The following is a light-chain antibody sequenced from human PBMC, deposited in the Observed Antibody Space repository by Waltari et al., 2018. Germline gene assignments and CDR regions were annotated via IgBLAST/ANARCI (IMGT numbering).Light chain of an antibody. CDR2: GAS. CDR3: QHYVRLPVT. J-gene: IGKJ1*01. V-gene: IGKV3-20*01. CDR1: QSVSSTV. Sequence: EIVLTQSPGTMSLSPGERATLSCRASQSVSSTVAWYQQKPGQAPRILIYGASTRATGIPGWFSGGGSGTDFSLTISRLEPEDFAVYYCQHYVRLPVTFGQGTKVEIK.